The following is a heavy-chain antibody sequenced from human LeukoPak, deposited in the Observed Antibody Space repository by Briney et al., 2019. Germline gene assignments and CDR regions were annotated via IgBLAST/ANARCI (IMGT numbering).Heavy chain of an antibody. CDR2: ISGSGGST. CDR1: GFTFSSYA. V-gene: IGHV3-23*01. CDR3: AKDFDDYVWGSYRYTTVGYFDY. J-gene: IGHJ4*02. Sequence: PGGSLRLSCAASGFTFSSYAMSWDRQAPGKGLEWVSAISGSGGSTYYADSVKGRFTISRDNSKNTLYLQMNSLRAEGTAVYYCAKDFDDYVWGSYRYTTVGYFDYWGQGTLVTVSS. D-gene: IGHD3-16*02.